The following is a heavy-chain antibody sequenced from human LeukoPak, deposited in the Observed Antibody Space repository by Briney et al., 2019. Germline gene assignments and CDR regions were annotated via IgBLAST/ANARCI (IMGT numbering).Heavy chain of an antibody. D-gene: IGHD4-17*01. CDR2: INPYNGNT. V-gene: IGHV1-18*01. J-gene: IGHJ4*02. Sequence: ASVKVSCKASGYSFTSYGITWVRQAPGQGLEWMGWINPYNGNTNYAQKLQGRVTMTTDTSTSTAYMELRSLRSDDTAVYYCARAILYGASSDYWGQGTLVTVSS. CDR1: GYSFTSYG. CDR3: ARAILYGASSDY.